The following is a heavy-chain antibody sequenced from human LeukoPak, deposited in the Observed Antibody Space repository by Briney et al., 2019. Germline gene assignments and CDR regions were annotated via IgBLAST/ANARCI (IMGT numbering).Heavy chain of an antibody. CDR2: IHPGDSDT. V-gene: IGHV5-51*01. Sequence: GESLKISCQGSGYTFTKNWIGWVRQMPGGGLEWMGIIHPGDSDTRYSPSFQGQVTISADKSISTAYLQWSSLKASDTAMYYCARHLGYCSSTSCPYSYYYGMDVWGQGTTVTVSS. D-gene: IGHD2-2*01. CDR1: GYTFTKNW. J-gene: IGHJ6*02. CDR3: ARHLGYCSSTSCPYSYYYGMDV.